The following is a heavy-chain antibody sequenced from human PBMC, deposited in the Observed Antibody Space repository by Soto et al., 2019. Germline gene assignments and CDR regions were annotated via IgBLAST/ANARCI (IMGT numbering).Heavy chain of an antibody. V-gene: IGHV1-69*13. CDR2: IIPIFGTA. CDR3: ARDGYKGGYYSYGMDV. Sequence: GASVKVSCKASGGTFSSYAISWVRQAPGQGLEWMGVIIPIFGTANYAQKFQGRVTITADESTSTAYMELSSLRSEDTAVYYCARDGYKGGYYSYGMDVWGQGTTVTVSS. J-gene: IGHJ6*02. D-gene: IGHD5-12*01. CDR1: GGTFSSYA.